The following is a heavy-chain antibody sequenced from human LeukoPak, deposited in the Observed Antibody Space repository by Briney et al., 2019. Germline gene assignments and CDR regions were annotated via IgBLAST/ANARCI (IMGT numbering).Heavy chain of an antibody. CDR1: GFTFSSYA. D-gene: IGHD5-18*01. V-gene: IGHV3-30-3*01. Sequence: PGGSLRLSCAASGFTFSSYAMHWVRQAPGKGLEWAAVISCDGSNKYYADSVKGRFTISRDNSKNTLYLQMNSLRAEDTAVYYCSRVLRSSAMVIPDAAFDIWGQGTMVTVP. J-gene: IGHJ3*02. CDR3: SRVLRSSAMVIPDAAFDI. CDR2: ISCDGSNK.